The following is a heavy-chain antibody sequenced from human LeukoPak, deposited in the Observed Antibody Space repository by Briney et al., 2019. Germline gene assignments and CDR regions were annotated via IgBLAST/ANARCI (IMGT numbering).Heavy chain of an antibody. Sequence: GGSLRLSCAASGFTSSDYYMSWIRQAPGKGLEWVSYISSSSYTNYADSVKGRFTISRDNAKNSLYLQMNSLRAEDTAAYYCARVTYGSGSYWFDPWGQGTLVTVSS. D-gene: IGHD3-10*01. CDR2: ISSSSYT. CDR1: GFTSSDYY. CDR3: ARVTYGSGSYWFDP. J-gene: IGHJ5*02. V-gene: IGHV3-11*06.